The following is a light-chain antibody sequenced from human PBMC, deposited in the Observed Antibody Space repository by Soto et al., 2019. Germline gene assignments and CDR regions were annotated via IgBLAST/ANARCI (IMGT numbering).Light chain of an antibody. CDR3: QSADSSGTYGV. CDR1: ALPKQY. V-gene: IGLV3-25*03. CDR2: KDS. Sequence: SYELTQPPSLSVSPGQTARITCSGDALPKQYAYWYQQKPGQAPVLVIYKDSERPSGIPERFSGSSSGTTVTLTISGVQAEDEADYYCQSADSSGTYGVFGGGTKVTVL. J-gene: IGLJ2*01.